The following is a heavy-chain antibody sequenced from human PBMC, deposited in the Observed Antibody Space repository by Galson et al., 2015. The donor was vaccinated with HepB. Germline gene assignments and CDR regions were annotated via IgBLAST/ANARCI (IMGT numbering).Heavy chain of an antibody. Sequence: SVKVSCKASGYTFTGYYMHWVRQAPGQGLEWMGRINPNSGGTNYAQKFQGRVTMTRDTSISTAYMELSSLRSEDTAVYYCARGGAAVGGAFDYWGQGTLVTVSS. J-gene: IGHJ4*02. CDR3: ARGGAAVGGAFDY. V-gene: IGHV1-2*06. CDR1: GYTFTGYY. D-gene: IGHD6-13*01. CDR2: INPNSGGT.